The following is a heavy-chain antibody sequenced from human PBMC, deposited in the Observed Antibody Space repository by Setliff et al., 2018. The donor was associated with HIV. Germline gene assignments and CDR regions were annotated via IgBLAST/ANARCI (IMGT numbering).Heavy chain of an antibody. J-gene: IGHJ4*02. V-gene: IGHV3-53*01. Sequence: GGSLRLSCEISGFSVGDNYMTWVRQTPKMGLEWVSLIYAAGATYYADSVEGRFTISRDTSTNTLYLQMHSLRADDTAVYYCAKGSGFHDYWGQGTRVTVTS. D-gene: IGHD6-19*01. CDR2: IYAAGAT. CDR1: GFSVGDNY. CDR3: AKGSGFHDY.